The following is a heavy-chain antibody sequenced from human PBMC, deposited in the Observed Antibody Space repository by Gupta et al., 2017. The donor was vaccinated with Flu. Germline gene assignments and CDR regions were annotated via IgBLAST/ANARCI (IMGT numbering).Heavy chain of an antibody. J-gene: IGHJ6*02. Sequence: EVQLVESGGGLVQPGGSLRLSCSASGFTFSSYAMHWVRQAPGKGLEYFSAISSNGGSTYYADSVKGRFTISRDNSKNTLYLQMSSLRAEDTAVYYCVKGGTVRSTFGGYGMDVWGQGTTVTVSS. D-gene: IGHD3-16*01. CDR2: ISSNGGST. CDR3: VKGGTVRSTFGGYGMDV. CDR1: GFTFSSYA. V-gene: IGHV3-64D*06.